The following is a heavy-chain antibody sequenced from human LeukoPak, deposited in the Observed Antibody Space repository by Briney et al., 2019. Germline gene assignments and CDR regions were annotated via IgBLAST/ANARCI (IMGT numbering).Heavy chain of an antibody. CDR1: GFTFSNYA. V-gene: IGHV3-23*01. J-gene: IGHJ4*02. CDR3: AKDLTVVTPLG. Sequence: GGSLRLSCAASGFTFSNYAMSWVRRAPGKGLEWVSTISNSGDATYYADSVKGRFTISRDNSKNTLYLQMNSLRAEDTAVYYCAKDLTVVTPLGWGQGTLVTVSS. CDR2: ISNSGDAT. D-gene: IGHD4-23*01.